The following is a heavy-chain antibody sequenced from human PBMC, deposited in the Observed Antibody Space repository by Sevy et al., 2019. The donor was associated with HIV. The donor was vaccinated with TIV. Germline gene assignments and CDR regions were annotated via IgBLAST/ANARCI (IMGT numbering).Heavy chain of an antibody. Sequence: GGSLRLSCAASGFTFSDYYMTWIRQAPGKGLEWVSYVGSSVSNTHYADSVKGRFIISRDNAKDSLYLQMNGLRVEDTALYYCARVYCSDSSCEEYFGMDVWGQGTTVTVSS. V-gene: IGHV3-11*04. CDR1: GFTFSDYY. D-gene: IGHD2-15*01. CDR3: ARVYCSDSSCEEYFGMDV. J-gene: IGHJ6*02. CDR2: VGSSVSNT.